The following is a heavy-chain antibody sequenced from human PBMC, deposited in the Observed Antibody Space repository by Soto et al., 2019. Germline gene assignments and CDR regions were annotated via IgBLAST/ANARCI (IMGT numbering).Heavy chain of an antibody. D-gene: IGHD6-13*01. V-gene: IGHV4-34*01. CDR1: GGSFSGYY. CDR3: ARTIAAAGYYYYGMDV. J-gene: IGHJ6*02. CDR2: INHSGST. Sequence: PSDTLSLTCAVYGGSFSGYYWSWIRPPPGKGLEWIGEINHSGSTNYNPSLKSRVTISVDTSKNQFSLKLSSVTAADTAVYYCARTIAAAGYYYYGMDVWGQGTTVTVSS.